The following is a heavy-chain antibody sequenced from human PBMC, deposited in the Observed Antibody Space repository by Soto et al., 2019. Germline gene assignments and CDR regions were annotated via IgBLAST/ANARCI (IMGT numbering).Heavy chain of an antibody. V-gene: IGHV3-33*01. Sequence: PGGSLRLSCAASGFPFSSYGMHWVRQAPGKGLEWVAVIWYDGSNKYYADSVKGRFTISRDNSKNTLYLQMNSLRAEDTAVYYCARDSPMWFGEMDVWGQGTTVTVSS. J-gene: IGHJ6*02. CDR3: ARDSPMWFGEMDV. D-gene: IGHD3-10*01. CDR1: GFPFSSYG. CDR2: IWYDGSNK.